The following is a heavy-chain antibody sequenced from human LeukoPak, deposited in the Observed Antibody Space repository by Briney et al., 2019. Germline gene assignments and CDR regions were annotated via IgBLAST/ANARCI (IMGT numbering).Heavy chain of an antibody. Sequence: ASVKVSCKASGYTFTTYHIHWVRQAPGQGLEWMGWINAGNGNTKYSQKFQGRVTITRDTSASTVYMELSSLRSEDTAVYFCARPRGYSSGGFDYWGQGTLVTVSS. J-gene: IGHJ4*02. V-gene: IGHV1-3*01. CDR3: ARPRGYSSGGFDY. D-gene: IGHD6-19*01. CDR2: INAGNGNT. CDR1: GYTFTTYH.